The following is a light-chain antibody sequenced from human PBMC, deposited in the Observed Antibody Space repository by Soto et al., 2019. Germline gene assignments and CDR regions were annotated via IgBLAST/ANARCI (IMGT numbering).Light chain of an antibody. CDR1: SSDVGGYNY. J-gene: IGLJ1*01. CDR3: SSYTSSSTLV. CDR2: EVS. Sequence: QSVLTQPASVSGSPGQSITISCTGTSSDVGGYNYVSWYQQHPGKAPKLMIYEVSNRPSGVSNRFSGSKSGNTASLTISGLKAEDEADYYCSSYTSSSTLVFGNGTKVTV. V-gene: IGLV2-14*01.